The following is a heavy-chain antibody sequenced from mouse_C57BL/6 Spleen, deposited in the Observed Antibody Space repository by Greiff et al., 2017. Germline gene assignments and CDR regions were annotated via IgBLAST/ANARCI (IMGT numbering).Heavy chain of an antibody. CDR3: SRAELQAMDY. J-gene: IGHJ4*01. CDR1: GFTFSSYA. D-gene: IGHD2-1*01. CDR2: ISDGGSYT. V-gene: IGHV5-4*03. Sequence: EVMLVESGGGLVKPGGSLKLSCAASGFTFSSYAMSWVRQTPEKRLEWVATISDGGSYTYYPDNVKGRFTISRDNAKNYLYLQMSHLKSEDTAMYYCSRAELQAMDYWGQGTSVTVSS.